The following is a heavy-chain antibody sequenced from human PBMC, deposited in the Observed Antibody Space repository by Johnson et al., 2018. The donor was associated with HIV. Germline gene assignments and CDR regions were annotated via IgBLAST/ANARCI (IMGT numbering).Heavy chain of an antibody. CDR1: GFTVSNNF. CDR3: TTDRGPPTGYSSESGAFDI. CDR2: IYSGGST. V-gene: IGHV3-53*01. J-gene: IGHJ3*02. Sequence: MQLVESGGGLMQPGGSLRLSCVASGFTVSNNFMSWVRQAPGKGLEWVSVIYSGGSTYYADSVKGRFTISRDNSKNTLYLQMNSLKTEDTAVYYCTTDRGPPTGYSSESGAFDIWGQGTMVTVSS. D-gene: IGHD6-25*01.